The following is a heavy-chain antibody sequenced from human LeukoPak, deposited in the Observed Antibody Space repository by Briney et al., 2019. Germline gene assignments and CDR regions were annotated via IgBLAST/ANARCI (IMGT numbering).Heavy chain of an antibody. J-gene: IGHJ3*01. CDR3: AADPRGRTMFGFDV. Sequence: TSVKVSCKASGFTFTSSVIQWVRQAPGQRLEWIGCIVVGSGDTNYAQKFQERVTITRDMSTSTAYMELSSLTSQDTAVYYCAADPRGRTMFGFDVWGQGTMVTVSS. CDR1: GFTFTSSV. V-gene: IGHV1-58*02. CDR2: IVVGSGDT. D-gene: IGHD3-10*02.